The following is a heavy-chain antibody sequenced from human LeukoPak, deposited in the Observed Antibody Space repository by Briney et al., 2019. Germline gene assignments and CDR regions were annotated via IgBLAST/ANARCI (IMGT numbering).Heavy chain of an antibody. CDR1: GFTFSSYA. D-gene: IGHD3-16*01. J-gene: IGHJ4*02. Sequence: GGSLRLSCAASGFTFSSYAMSWVRQAPGKGLEWVGRIKNKTDGGTTDYAAPVKGRFTIPSDDSKNTVYLQMNSLKTEDTAVYYCTTDPTAAHIGPLGEYFDYWGQGSLVTVSS. V-gene: IGHV3-15*01. CDR3: TTDPTAAHIGPLGEYFDY. CDR2: IKNKTDGGTT.